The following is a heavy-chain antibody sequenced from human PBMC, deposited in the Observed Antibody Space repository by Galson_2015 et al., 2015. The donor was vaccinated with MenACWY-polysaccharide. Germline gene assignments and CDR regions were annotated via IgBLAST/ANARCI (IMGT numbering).Heavy chain of an antibody. CDR3: AKDLRVGATAGSELDF. CDR1: GFTFSSYG. D-gene: IGHD1-26*01. Sequence: SLKLSCAASGFTFSSYGMSWVRQAPGKGLEWVSSISGSGGSTFYADTVKGRVTISRDNSKNTLPLQVNSLRAEDTAKYYCAKDLRVGATAGSELDFWGQGTLVTVSS. V-gene: IGHV3-23*01. CDR2: ISGSGGST. J-gene: IGHJ4*02.